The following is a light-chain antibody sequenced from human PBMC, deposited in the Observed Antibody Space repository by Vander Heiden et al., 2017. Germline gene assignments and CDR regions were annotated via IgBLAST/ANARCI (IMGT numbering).Light chain of an antibody. CDR3: SSYTGSNTV. V-gene: IGLV2-14*03. Sequence: QSALTQPASVSGSPGQSITISCTGSSSAVGVYNYVAWYQQHPGEAPKLMIYDVSYRPSGISNRCSGSKSGNTASLTISGLQAEDEADYYCSSYTGSNTVFGGGTKLTVL. J-gene: IGLJ2*01. CDR1: SSAVGVYNY. CDR2: DVS.